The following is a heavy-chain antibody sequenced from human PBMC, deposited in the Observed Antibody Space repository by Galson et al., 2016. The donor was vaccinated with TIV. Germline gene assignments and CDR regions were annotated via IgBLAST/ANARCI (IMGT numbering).Heavy chain of an antibody. J-gene: IGHJ6*02. V-gene: IGHV6-1*01. CDR1: GDSVSGNTAA. CDR3: SRGNWNYGMGGAMDV. CDR2: TYYTSKWNT. Sequence: CAISGDSVSGNTAAWNWVRQSPSRGLEWLGRTYYTSKWNTDYAVSVKGRIIIRPDTSMNQVSLQLSSVIPDDTAVYYCSRGNWNYGMGGAMDVWGRGTTVTGSS. D-gene: IGHD1-7*01.